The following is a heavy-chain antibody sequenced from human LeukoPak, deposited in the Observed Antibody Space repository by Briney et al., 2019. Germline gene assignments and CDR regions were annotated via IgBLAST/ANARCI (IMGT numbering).Heavy chain of an antibody. CDR2: IDYRGST. V-gene: IGHV4-59*01. J-gene: IGHJ3*02. Sequence: SEILSLTCTVSGGSISTYYWSWIRQPPGKGLEWIAYIDYRGSTTYNPSLRSRVTISVDTSRNQFSLKLYSVTAADTAVYYCARSRSGYSYDHAAFEIWGQGTMVTVSS. CDR1: GGSISTYY. D-gene: IGHD5-18*01. CDR3: ARSRSGYSYDHAAFEI.